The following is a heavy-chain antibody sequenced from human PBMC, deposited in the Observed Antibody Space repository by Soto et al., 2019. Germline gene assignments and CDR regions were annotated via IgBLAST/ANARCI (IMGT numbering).Heavy chain of an antibody. D-gene: IGHD3-22*01. CDR3: ARDTENYYDSSGSPMGY. Sequence: GASVKVSCKASGYTFTSYYMHWVRQAPGQGLEWMGIINPSGGSTSYAQKFQGRVTMTRDTSTSTVYMELSSLRSEDTAVYYCARDTENYYDSSGSPMGYWGQGTLVTVSS. V-gene: IGHV1-46*01. J-gene: IGHJ4*02. CDR1: GYTFTSYY. CDR2: INPSGGST.